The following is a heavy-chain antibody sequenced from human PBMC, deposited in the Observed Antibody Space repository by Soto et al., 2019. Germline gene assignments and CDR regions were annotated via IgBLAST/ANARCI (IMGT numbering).Heavy chain of an antibody. CDR2: IGTAGDP. J-gene: IGHJ6*02. Sequence: GGSLRLSCAASGFTFSSYDMHWVRQATGKGLEWVSAIGTAGDPYYPGSVKGRFTISRENAKNSLYLQMNSLRAGDTAVYYCARAGHYDFWSGYQAGGMDVWGQGTTVTVSS. D-gene: IGHD3-3*01. CDR1: GFTFSSYD. CDR3: ARAGHYDFWSGYQAGGMDV. V-gene: IGHV3-13*05.